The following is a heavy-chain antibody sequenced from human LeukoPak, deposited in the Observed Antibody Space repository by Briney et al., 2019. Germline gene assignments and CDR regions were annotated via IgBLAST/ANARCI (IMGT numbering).Heavy chain of an antibody. D-gene: IGHD6-13*01. J-gene: IGHJ5*01. V-gene: IGHV3-11*04. CDR2: ISSSGTTI. CDR1: GFTLSDNY. CDR3: AREEQQLIDS. Sequence: GGSLRLSCAASGFTLSDNYMSWIRQAPGKGLEWVSYISSSGTTISYADSVKGRFTISRDNAKNSLYLQMNSLRVEDTAAYYCAREEQQLIDSWGQEPWSPSPQ.